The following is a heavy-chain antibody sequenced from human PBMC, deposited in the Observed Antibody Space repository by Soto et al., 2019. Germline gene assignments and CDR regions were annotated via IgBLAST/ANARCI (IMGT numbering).Heavy chain of an antibody. V-gene: IGHV1-8*01. CDR2: MNPNSGNT. CDR1: GYTFTSYD. CDR3: GIWPYYYYGMDV. Sequence: QVQLVQSGAEVKKPGASVKVSCKASGYTFTSYDINWVRQATGQGLEWMGWMNPNSGNTGYAQKFQGRVTMTRNTSISTAYMELSSLRSEDTAVYYCGIWPYYYYGMDVWGQGTTVTVSS. J-gene: IGHJ6*02.